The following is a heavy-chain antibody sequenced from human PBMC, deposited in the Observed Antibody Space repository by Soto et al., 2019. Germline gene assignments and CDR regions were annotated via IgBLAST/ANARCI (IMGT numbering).Heavy chain of an antibody. CDR1: GDSVSSSCVT. Sequence: PSQTLSLTCVISGDSVSSSCVTWNWIRQSPSRGLEWLGRAYYRSKWYNDYAESVKSRITINPDTSKNQFSLHLNSVTPDDTAVYYCARLIGDSWLDSWGQGTLVTVSS. V-gene: IGHV6-1*01. CDR3: ARLIGDSWLDS. J-gene: IGHJ5*01. D-gene: IGHD2-8*01. CDR2: AYYRSKWYN.